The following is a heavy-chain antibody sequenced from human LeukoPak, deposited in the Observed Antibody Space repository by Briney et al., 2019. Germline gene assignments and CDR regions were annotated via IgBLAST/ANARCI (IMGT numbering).Heavy chain of an antibody. CDR3: ARSCRILDIVATIRARLGGNGFDI. CDR1: GGSISSGSYY. J-gene: IGHJ3*02. V-gene: IGHV4-61*02. D-gene: IGHD5-12*01. CDR2: IYTSGST. Sequence: SETLSLTCTVSGGSISSGSYYWSWIRQPAGKGLEWIGRIYTSGSTNYNPSLKSRVTMSVDTSKNQFSLKLSSVTAADKAVYYCARSCRILDIVATIRARLGGNGFDIWGQGTMVTVSS.